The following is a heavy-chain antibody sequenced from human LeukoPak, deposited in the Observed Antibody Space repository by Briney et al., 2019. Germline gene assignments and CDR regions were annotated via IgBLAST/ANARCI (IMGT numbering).Heavy chain of an antibody. V-gene: IGHV4-39*07. J-gene: IGHJ5*02. CDR1: GDSIRSSSYH. CDR3: TREVEGYSYASGRFLHFDP. Sequence: SETLSLTCTVSGDSIRSSSYHWGWIRQPPGKGLEWIGSIHYSGSTYNNRSLKRRLTISIDTSKNQFSLRLSSVTAADTAVYYCTREVEGYSYASGRFLHFDPWGQGTLVTVSS. CDR2: IHYSGST. D-gene: IGHD3-10*01.